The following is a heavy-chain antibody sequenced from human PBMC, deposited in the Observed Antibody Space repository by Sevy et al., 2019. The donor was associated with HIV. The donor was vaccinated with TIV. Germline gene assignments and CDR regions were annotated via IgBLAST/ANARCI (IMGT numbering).Heavy chain of an antibody. CDR2: ISSRSTYI. Sequence: GGSLRLSCVGSEFTFNDDFMTWVRQAPGKGLEWVSSISSRSTYIYYADSVKGRFTISRDNAKNSMFLQMNSLRAEDTAIYFCARVKDYGDYGAFDIWGQGTMVTVSS. V-gene: IGHV3-21*01. CDR3: ARVKDYGDYGAFDI. CDR1: EFTFNDDF. J-gene: IGHJ3*02. D-gene: IGHD4-17*01.